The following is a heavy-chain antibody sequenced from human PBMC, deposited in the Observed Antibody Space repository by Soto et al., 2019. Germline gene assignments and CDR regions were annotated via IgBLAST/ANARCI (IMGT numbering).Heavy chain of an antibody. Sequence: EVKLLESGGGLVQPGESLRLSCAASGFRFWTYSMSWVRQAPGKGLEWVSGISGDGSATSSADSLKGRFTVSRDNSKDTLFLQMNTLRVEDTAVYYCAKTRLYDNNDYHRDGCDVWGPGTAVTVS. CDR1: GFRFWTYS. J-gene: IGHJ3*01. V-gene: IGHV3-23*01. CDR3: AKTRLYDNNDYHRDGCDV. D-gene: IGHD5-12*01. CDR2: ISGDGSAT.